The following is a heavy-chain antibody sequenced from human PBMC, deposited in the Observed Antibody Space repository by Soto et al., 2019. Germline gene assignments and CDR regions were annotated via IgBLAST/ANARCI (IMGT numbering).Heavy chain of an antibody. CDR3: AKEGRGVGATTTDFQH. D-gene: IGHD1-26*01. V-gene: IGHV3-30*18. CDR1: GFTFSSFG. J-gene: IGHJ1*01. CDR2: ISYDGSHL. Sequence: QVQLVESGGGVVQPGRSLRLSCTDSGFTFSSFGMHWVRQAPGKGLEWVAGISYDGSHLYYADSVKGRFTISRDYSKNTQFLQMTSRRPEDTTVYYCAKEGRGVGATTTDFQHWGQGTLVTVSS.